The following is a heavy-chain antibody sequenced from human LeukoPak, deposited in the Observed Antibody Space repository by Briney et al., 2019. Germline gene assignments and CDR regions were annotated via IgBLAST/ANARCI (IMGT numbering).Heavy chain of an antibody. CDR2: IKQDGSEK. Sequence: GGSLRLSCAASGFTFSSYWMSWVRQAPGKGLEWVANIKQDGSEKYYVDSVKGRFTISRDNAKNSLYLQMNSLRAEDTAVYYCARTWRIGRGYWFDPWGQGTLVTVSS. D-gene: IGHD1-26*01. J-gene: IGHJ5*02. CDR3: ARTWRIGRGYWFDP. V-gene: IGHV3-7*03. CDR1: GFTFSSYW.